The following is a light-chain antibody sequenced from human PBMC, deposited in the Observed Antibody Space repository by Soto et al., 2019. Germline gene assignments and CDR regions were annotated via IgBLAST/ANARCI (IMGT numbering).Light chain of an antibody. CDR2: GAS. V-gene: IGKV3-20*01. CDR1: QSFSSTY. Sequence: EIVLTQSPGTLSLSPGERATLSCRASQSFSSTYVAWYQQKPGQAPRLLIYGASSRATGVPDRFSGSGSGTDFTLTISSLVPEDFAVYYFQQFGGSARLTFGGGTRVEIK. J-gene: IGKJ4*01. CDR3: QQFGGSARLT.